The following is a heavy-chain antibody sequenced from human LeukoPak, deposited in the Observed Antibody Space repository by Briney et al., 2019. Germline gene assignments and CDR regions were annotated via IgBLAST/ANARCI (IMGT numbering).Heavy chain of an antibody. CDR1: AYSIGSGYY. CDR2: FYHSGST. V-gene: IGHV4-38-2*01. Sequence: SETLSLTCAVSAYSIGSGYYWGWIRQPPGEGLEWIGSFYHSGSTYYNPSLKSRVTISVDTSKNQFSLKLSSVTAADTAVYYCARQDFYSNSPHNWFDSWGQGTMVTVSS. CDR3: ARQDFYSNSPHNWFDS. J-gene: IGHJ5*01. D-gene: IGHD4-11*01.